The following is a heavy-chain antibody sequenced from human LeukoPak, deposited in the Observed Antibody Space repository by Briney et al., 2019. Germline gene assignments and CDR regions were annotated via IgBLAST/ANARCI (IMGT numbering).Heavy chain of an antibody. CDR3: VRDNPRCCGVVPVNIDDF. D-gene: IGHD2-15*01. J-gene: IGHJ4*02. CDR2: ISSSSSYI. V-gene: IGHV3-21*01. CDR1: GFTFSSYS. Sequence: GGSLRLSCAASGFTFSSYSMNWVRQAPGKGLEWVSSISSSSSYIYYADSVRGRFTISRDNAKNSLSLQMHSLRAEDTAVYYCVRDNPRCCGVVPVNIDDFWGQGTLVTVSS.